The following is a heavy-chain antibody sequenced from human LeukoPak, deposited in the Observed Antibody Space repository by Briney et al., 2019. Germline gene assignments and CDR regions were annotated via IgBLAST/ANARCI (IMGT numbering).Heavy chain of an antibody. D-gene: IGHD6-19*01. CDR3: ARDSAGVAGPDY. CDR1: GFSFSNYA. CDR2: VSADGGTT. Sequence: GGSLRLSCAASGFSFSNYAMTWVRQAPGKGLEWVSVVSADGGTTYYADSVKGRFTISRDNSKDTLYLQMNSLRAEDTAVYYCARDSAGVAGPDYWGQGTLVTVSS. V-gene: IGHV3-23*01. J-gene: IGHJ4*02.